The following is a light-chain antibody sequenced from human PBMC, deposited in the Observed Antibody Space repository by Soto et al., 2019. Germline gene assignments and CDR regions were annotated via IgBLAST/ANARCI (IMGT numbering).Light chain of an antibody. CDR1: QSVFSRFRNKNY. CDR3: QQLNSFPIT. V-gene: IGKV4-1*01. CDR2: WAS. Sequence: DIVMTQSPDSLTLSLGERATINCKSSQSVFSRFRNKNYLGWFQQKPGQPPRLLIYWASTRESGVSDRFSGSGSGTDFTLTINSLQAEDFATYYCQQLNSFPITFGQGTRLEIK. J-gene: IGKJ5*01.